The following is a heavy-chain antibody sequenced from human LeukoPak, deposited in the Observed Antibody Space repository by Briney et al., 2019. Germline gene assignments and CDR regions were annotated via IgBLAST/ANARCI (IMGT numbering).Heavy chain of an antibody. J-gene: IGHJ4*02. D-gene: IGHD6-19*01. CDR1: GFTFTSYA. V-gene: IGHV3-30*04. CDR3: VRDRDTSGWLY. CDR2: ISHDDKNR. Sequence: GRSLRLSCAASGFTFTSYAFHWVRQAPGKGLEWVTVISHDDKNRYYADSVKGRSTISRDNSKNTVYLQMNSLRVEDTAVYFCVRDRDTSGWLYWGQGTLVTVSS.